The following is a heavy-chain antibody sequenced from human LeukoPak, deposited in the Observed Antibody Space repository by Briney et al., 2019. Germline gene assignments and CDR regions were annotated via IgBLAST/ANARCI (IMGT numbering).Heavy chain of an antibody. V-gene: IGHV1-18*01. D-gene: IGHD4-11*01. J-gene: IGHJ4*02. CDR3: ARDRHYSNYAGIIFPFDY. CDR1: GYTFTSYG. Sequence: ASVKVSCKASGYTFTSYGISWVRQAPGQGLGWMGWISAYNGNTNYAQKLQGRVTMTTDTSTSTAYMELRSLRSDDTAVYYCARDRHYSNYAGIIFPFDYWGQGTLVTVSS. CDR2: ISAYNGNT.